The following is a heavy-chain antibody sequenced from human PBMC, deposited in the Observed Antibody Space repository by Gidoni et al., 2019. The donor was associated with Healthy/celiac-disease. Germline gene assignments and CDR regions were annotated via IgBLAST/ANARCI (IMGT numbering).Heavy chain of an antibody. CDR2: INPNSGGT. V-gene: IGHV1-2*02. CDR1: GYTFTGYY. CDR3: ARATHSIVLMVYAIPVYDY. J-gene: IGHJ4*02. Sequence: QVQLVQSGAEVKKHGASVKVSCKASGYTFTGYYMHWVRQAPGQGLEWMGWINPNSGGTNYAQKFQGRVTMTRDTSISTAYMELSRLRSDDTAVYYCARATHSIVLMVYAIPVYDYWGQGTLVTVSS. D-gene: IGHD2-8*01.